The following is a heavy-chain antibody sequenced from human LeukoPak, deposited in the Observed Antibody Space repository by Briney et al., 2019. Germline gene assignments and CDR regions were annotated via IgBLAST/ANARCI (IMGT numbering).Heavy chain of an antibody. CDR3: ARGGLYCSGGSCVPLRGFDP. CDR1: GGSISSYY. D-gene: IGHD2-15*01. Sequence: SETLSLTCTVSGGSISSYYWNWIRQPAGKGLEWIGRIYINGNTNYNPSLKRRVTMSVDTTKNQFSLKLSSVTAADTAVYYCARGGLYCSGGSCVPLRGFDPWGQGTLVTVSS. V-gene: IGHV4-4*07. J-gene: IGHJ5*02. CDR2: IYINGNT.